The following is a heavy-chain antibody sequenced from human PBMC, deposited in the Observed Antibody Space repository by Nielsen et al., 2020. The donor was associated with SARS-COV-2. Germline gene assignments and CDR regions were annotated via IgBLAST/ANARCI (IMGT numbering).Heavy chain of an antibody. CDR3: AREGCSGGSCPMDV. D-gene: IGHD2-15*01. CDR1: GYIFTSYY. Sequence: SVKVSCKAFGYIFTSYYMHWVRQAPGQGLEWMGRIIPILGIANYAQKFQGRVTITADKSTSTAYMELSSLRSEDTAVYYCAREGCSGGSCPMDVWGQGTTVTVSS. V-gene: IGHV1-69*04. J-gene: IGHJ6*02. CDR2: IIPILGIA.